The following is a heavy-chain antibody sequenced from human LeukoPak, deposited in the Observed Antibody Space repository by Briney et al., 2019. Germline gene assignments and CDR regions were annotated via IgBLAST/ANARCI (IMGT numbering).Heavy chain of an antibody. CDR2: ISGSGGST. J-gene: IGHJ3*02. D-gene: IGHD3-22*01. CDR1: GFTFSRYA. Sequence: PGGSLRLSCAASGFTFSRYAMTWVRQAPGKGLEWVSGISGSGGSTYYADSVKGRFTISRDNSKNNLYLQMNSLIAEDTAVYYCAKCGDSSGYYDDAFDIWGQGTMVTVSS. CDR3: AKCGDSSGYYDDAFDI. V-gene: IGHV3-23*01.